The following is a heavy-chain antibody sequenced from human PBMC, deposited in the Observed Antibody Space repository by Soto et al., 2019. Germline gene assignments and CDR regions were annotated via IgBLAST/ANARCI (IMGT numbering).Heavy chain of an antibody. Sequence: AASVKVSCKASGYTFTSYGISWVRQAPGQGLEWMGWISAYNGNTNYAQKLQGRVTMTTDTSTSTAYMELRSLRSDDTAVYYCARDKVGIVVVPAAPSHYYYYGMDVWGQGTTVTVSS. CDR3: ARDKVGIVVVPAAPSHYYYYGMDV. V-gene: IGHV1-18*01. J-gene: IGHJ6*02. CDR2: ISAYNGNT. D-gene: IGHD2-2*01. CDR1: GYTFTSYG.